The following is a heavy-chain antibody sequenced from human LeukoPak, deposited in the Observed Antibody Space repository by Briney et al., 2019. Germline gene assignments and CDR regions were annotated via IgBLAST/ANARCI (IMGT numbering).Heavy chain of an antibody. V-gene: IGHV3-53*01. D-gene: IGHD4/OR15-4a*01. CDR2: IYSDNT. J-gene: IGHJ4*02. CDR1: GFTVSSNS. CDR3: ARRAGAYSHPYVY. Sequence: PGGSLRLSCTVSGFTVSSNSMSWVRQAPGKGLEWVSFIYSDNTHYSDSVKGRFTISRDNSKNTLYLQMNSLRAEDTAVYYCARRAGAYSHPYVYWGQGPLVTVSS.